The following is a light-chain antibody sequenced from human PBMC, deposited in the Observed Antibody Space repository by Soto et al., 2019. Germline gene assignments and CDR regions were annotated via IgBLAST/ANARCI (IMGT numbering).Light chain of an antibody. J-gene: IGLJ3*02. V-gene: IGLV2-14*01. CDR2: DVN. Sequence: QSALTQPASVSGSPGQSITISCTGSSSDVGAYKYVSWYQQHPGKAPKLMIYDVNTRPSGVSNRFSGSKSGNTASLTISGLQAEDEADYYCSSYTSSSTWVFGGGTKLTVL. CDR1: SSDVGAYKY. CDR3: SSYTSSSTWV.